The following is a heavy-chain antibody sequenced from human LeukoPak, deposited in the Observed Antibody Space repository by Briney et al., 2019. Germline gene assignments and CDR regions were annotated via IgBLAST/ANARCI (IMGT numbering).Heavy chain of an antibody. V-gene: IGHV3-23*01. Sequence: GGSLRLSCAASGFTSSSSAMSWVRQTPSKGLEWLSSITGDGVTTYYADSVKGRFTISRDNSKNILFLQMNSLRAEDSASYFCAKERRRVDTSMIRSYFFDYWGQGTPVTVSS. CDR2: ITGDGVTT. CDR3: AKERRRVDTSMIRSYFFDY. CDR1: GFTSSSSA. D-gene: IGHD3-16*01. J-gene: IGHJ4*02.